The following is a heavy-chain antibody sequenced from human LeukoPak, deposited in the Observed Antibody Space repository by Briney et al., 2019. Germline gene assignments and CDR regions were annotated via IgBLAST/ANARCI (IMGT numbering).Heavy chain of an antibody. V-gene: IGHV3-23*01. CDR2: ITGRGEST. D-gene: IGHD6-25*01. CDR1: GGSISSSSYY. Sequence: PSETLSLTCTVSGGSISSSSYYWGWIRQPPGKGLEWVSGITGRGESTYYTDSVKGRFTISRDNSKNTLYLQMNSLRAGDTAIYYCAKDRRLASFGYGGQGTLVTVSS. J-gene: IGHJ4*02. CDR3: AKDRRLASFGY.